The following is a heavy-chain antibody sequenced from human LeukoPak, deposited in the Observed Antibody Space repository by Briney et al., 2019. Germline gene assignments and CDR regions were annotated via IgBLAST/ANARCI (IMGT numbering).Heavy chain of an antibody. D-gene: IGHD3-10*02. CDR1: GFTFSSYS. CDR2: ISSSSSTI. V-gene: IGHV3-48*04. Sequence: GGSLRLSCAASGFTFSSYSMNWVRQAPGKGLEWVSYISSSSSTIYYADSVKGRFTISRDNAQNSLYLQMNSLRAEDTAVYYCARDRDTMSPYYFDYWGQGTLVTVSS. J-gene: IGHJ4*02. CDR3: ARDRDTMSPYYFDY.